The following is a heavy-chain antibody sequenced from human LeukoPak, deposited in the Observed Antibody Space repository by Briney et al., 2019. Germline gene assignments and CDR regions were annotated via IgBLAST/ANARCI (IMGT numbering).Heavy chain of an antibody. V-gene: IGHV4-61*02. CDR3: ARDLPTYYYGSGSCYDY. Sequence: SETPSLTCTVSGGSISSGSYYWSWIRQPAGKGLEWIGRIYTSGSTNYNPSLKSRVTISVDTSKNQFSLKLSSVSAADTAVYYCARDLPTYYYGSGSCYDYWGQGTLVTVSS. CDR2: IYTSGST. D-gene: IGHD3-10*01. J-gene: IGHJ4*02. CDR1: GGSISSGSYY.